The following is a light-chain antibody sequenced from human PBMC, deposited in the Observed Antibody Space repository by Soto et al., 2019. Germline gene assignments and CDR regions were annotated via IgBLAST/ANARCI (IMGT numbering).Light chain of an antibody. CDR1: QSIGSN. J-gene: IGKJ1*01. CDR3: QQYNQWPGT. Sequence: EIVLTQSPDTLSVSRGESATLSCRASQSIGSNLAWYQQKPGQSPRLLIYGASSRATGVPVRFSGSGSGVGFTLTIGGLQSEDFAVYHCQQYNQWPGTFGQGTKV. V-gene: IGKV3-15*01. CDR2: GAS.